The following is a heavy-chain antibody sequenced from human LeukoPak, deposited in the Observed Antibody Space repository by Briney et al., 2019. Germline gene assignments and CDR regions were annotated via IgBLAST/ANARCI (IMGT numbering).Heavy chain of an antibody. V-gene: IGHV3-48*02. CDR3: AREIAVAGSFDD. J-gene: IGHJ4*02. CDR2: ISSSSSTL. Sequence: PGGSLRLSCAASGFTFSTYAMHWVRQAPGKGLEWVSCISSSSSTLYYADSVSGRFTISRDNAKKSLYLQMNSLRDEDTAVYYCAREIAVAGSFDDWGQGTLVTVSS. CDR1: GFTFSTYA. D-gene: IGHD6-19*01.